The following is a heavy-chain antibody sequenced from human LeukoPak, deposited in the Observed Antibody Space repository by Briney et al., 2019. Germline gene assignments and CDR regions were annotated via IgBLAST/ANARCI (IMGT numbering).Heavy chain of an antibody. J-gene: IGHJ4*02. D-gene: IGHD6-13*01. CDR3: ARVTGYRIEDYFDY. CDR1: GGSISSSSYY. Sequence: SETLSLTCTVSGGSISSSSYYWGWIRQPPGKGLEWIGSMYSSGSTYYNPSLKSRVTISVDTSKNEFSLKLRSVTAADTAVYYCARVTGYRIEDYFDYWGQGTLVTVSS. CDR2: MYSSGST. V-gene: IGHV4-39*07.